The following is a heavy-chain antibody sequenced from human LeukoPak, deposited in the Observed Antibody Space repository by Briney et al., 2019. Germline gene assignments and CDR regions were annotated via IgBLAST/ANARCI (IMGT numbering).Heavy chain of an antibody. CDR2: ISASGGKT. CDR1: GFTFSDYA. CDR3: AKDLRVIIGAFDI. J-gene: IGHJ3*02. Sequence: GGSLRLSCAASGFTFSDYAMSWVRQAPGKGLEWVSLISASGGKTYYADSVKGRFTISRDNSKNTLYVQMNSLRADDTAVYYCAKDLRVIIGAFDIWGQGTMVTVSS. D-gene: IGHD3-10*01. V-gene: IGHV3-23*01.